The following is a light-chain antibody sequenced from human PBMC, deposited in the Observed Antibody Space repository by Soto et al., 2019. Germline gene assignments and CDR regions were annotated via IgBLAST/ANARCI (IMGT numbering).Light chain of an antibody. Sequence: QSALTQPASVSGSPGQSITISCTGTSSDVGGYNYVSWYQQHPGNAPKLMIYEVSHRPSGVSNRFSGSKSGNTASLTISGLQAEDEAHYYCSSYTNSRSRVFGGGTKVTVL. CDR1: SSDVGGYNY. V-gene: IGLV2-14*01. CDR2: EVS. CDR3: SSYTNSRSRV. J-gene: IGLJ3*02.